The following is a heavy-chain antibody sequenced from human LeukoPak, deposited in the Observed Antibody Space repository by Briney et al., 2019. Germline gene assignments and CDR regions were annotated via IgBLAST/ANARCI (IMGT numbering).Heavy chain of an antibody. D-gene: IGHD6-19*01. CDR1: GFTFSSYG. CDR2: ISGGGGST. CDR3: AKAYSGANFDY. Sequence: GGSLRLSCAASGFTFSSYGMHWVRQAPGKGLEWVSVISGGGGSTYYADSVKGRFTISRDNSKNTLYLQMNSLRAEDTAVYYCAKAYSGANFDYWGQGTLVTVSS. V-gene: IGHV3-23*01. J-gene: IGHJ4*02.